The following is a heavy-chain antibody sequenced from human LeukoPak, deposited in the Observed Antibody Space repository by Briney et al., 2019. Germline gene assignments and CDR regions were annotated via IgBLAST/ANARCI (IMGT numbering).Heavy chain of an antibody. J-gene: IGHJ4*02. CDR3: ARPYDSSGYYYY. CDR1: GFTVSSNY. CDR2: IYSGGST. V-gene: IGHV3-53*01. D-gene: IGHD3-22*01. Sequence: GGSLRLSCAASGFTVSSNYMSWVRQAPGKGLEWVSVIYSGGSTYYADSVKGRFTISRDNSKNTLYLQMNSLRAEDTAVYYRARPYDSSGYYYYWGQGTLVTVSS.